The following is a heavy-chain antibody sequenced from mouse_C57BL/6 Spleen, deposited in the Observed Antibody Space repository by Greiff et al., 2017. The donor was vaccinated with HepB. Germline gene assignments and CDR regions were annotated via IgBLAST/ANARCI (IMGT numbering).Heavy chain of an antibody. Sequence: QVQLQQSGAELVKPGASVKLSCKASGYTFTEYTIHWVKQRSGQGLEWIGWFYPGSGSIKYNEKFKDKATLTADKSSSTVYMELSRLTSEDSAVYFCARHEEAYSNYDYYAMDYWGQGTSVTVSS. D-gene: IGHD2-5*01. V-gene: IGHV1-62-2*01. J-gene: IGHJ4*01. CDR2: FYPGSGSI. CDR1: GYTFTEYT. CDR3: ARHEEAYSNYDYYAMDY.